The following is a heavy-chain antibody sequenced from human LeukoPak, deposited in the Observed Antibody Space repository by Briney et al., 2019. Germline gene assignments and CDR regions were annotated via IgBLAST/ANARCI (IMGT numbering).Heavy chain of an antibody. D-gene: IGHD5-24*01. J-gene: IGHJ5*02. CDR2: IYYSVST. CDR3: SRPQDGDNWFDP. Sequence: PSETLSLTCTVSGYSISSGYYWVWILQPPGKGQGWIGSIYYSVSTYYNPPLKPRVTSYVDTSKNQFSLKLSSVPAADPAVYYCSRPQDGDNWFDPWGQGTLVPVSS. CDR1: GYSISSGYY. V-gene: IGHV4-38-2*02.